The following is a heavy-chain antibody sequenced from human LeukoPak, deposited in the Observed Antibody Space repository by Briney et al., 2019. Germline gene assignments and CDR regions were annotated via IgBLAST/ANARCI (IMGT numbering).Heavy chain of an antibody. J-gene: IGHJ3*02. CDR2: IRSKAYGGTT. CDR1: GFTFCDYV. CDR3: TRRYNYDSSGYYYVRDAFDI. Sequence: GGSLRLSCTASGFTFCDYVMSWVRQAPGKGLEWVGFIRSKAYGGTTKNAASVKGRFTISRDDSRSIAYLQMNSLKTEDTAVYYCTRRYNYDSSGYYYVRDAFDIWGQGTMVTVSS. V-gene: IGHV3-49*04. D-gene: IGHD3-22*01.